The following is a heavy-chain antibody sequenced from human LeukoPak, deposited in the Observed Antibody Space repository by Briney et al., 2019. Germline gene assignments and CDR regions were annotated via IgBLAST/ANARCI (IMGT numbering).Heavy chain of an antibody. CDR2: ISYDGSNK. D-gene: IGHD6-13*01. CDR3: ARGSHRRYSSSWYSL. V-gene: IGHV3-30*04. CDR1: GFTFSSYA. Sequence: GGSLRLSCAASGFTFSSYAMHWVRRAPGKGLEWVAVISYDGSNKYYADSVKGRFTISRDNSKNTLYLQMNSLRAEDTAVYYCARGSHRRYSSSWYSLWGQGTLVTVSS. J-gene: IGHJ4*02.